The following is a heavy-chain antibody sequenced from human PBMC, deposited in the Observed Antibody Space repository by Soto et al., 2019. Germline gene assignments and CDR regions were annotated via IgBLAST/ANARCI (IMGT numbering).Heavy chain of an antibody. V-gene: IGHV3-48*04. CDR3: ARAGSENDY. D-gene: IGHD3-10*01. CDR2: ISSSSSTI. Sequence: GGSLRLSCAASGFTFSSYSMNWVRQAPGKGLEWVSYISSSSSTIYYADSVKGRFTISRDNAKNSLYLQLNSLRAEDTAVYYCARAGSENDYWGQGTLVTVSS. J-gene: IGHJ4*02. CDR1: GFTFSSYS.